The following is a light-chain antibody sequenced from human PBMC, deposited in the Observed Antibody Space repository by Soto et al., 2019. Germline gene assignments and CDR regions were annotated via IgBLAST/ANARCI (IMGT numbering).Light chain of an antibody. CDR3: QQSYSTPPT. J-gene: IGKJ2*01. CDR2: DTY. V-gene: IGKV3-15*01. CDR1: QSVRSK. Sequence: EIVLTQSPASLSVSPGERATLSCRASQSVRSKVAWYQQKPGQAPSLVIYDTYIRATGIPARFSGSGFGTEFTLTISSVQPDDFAIYFCQQSYSTPPTFGQGTTLEIK.